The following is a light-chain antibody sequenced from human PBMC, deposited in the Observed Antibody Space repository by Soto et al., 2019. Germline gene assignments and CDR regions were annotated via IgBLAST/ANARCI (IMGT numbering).Light chain of an antibody. Sequence: QSALTQPASVSGSPGQSITVSCTGTSSDVGGYDYVSWYQQHPGEAPKLIIYDVSNRPSGVSPRFSGSKSGNTASLTISGLQAEDEADYYCNSYTRSNTRVFGTGTKLTVL. CDR2: DVS. J-gene: IGLJ1*01. V-gene: IGLV2-14*03. CDR3: NSYTRSNTRV. CDR1: SSDVGGYDY.